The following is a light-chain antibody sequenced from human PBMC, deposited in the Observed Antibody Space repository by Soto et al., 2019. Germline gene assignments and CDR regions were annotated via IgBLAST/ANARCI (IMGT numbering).Light chain of an antibody. CDR2: AAS. CDR1: QGIDSS. J-gene: IGKJ1*01. Sequence: ILLTQSPSSLSASVGDIVTITFRASQGIDSSFAWYQEKPGKAPKLLIYAASSLQSGVPSRFSGSGSGTDFTLTITRLEPEDFAVYYCQQYGGSPQTFGQGTKVDIK. V-gene: IGKV1-9*01. CDR3: QQYGGSPQT.